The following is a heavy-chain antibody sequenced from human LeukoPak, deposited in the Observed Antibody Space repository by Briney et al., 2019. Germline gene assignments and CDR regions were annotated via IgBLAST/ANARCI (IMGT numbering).Heavy chain of an antibody. Sequence: PSETLSLTCTVSGGSVSSGSHYWSWIRQPPGKGLEWIGYIYYSGSTNCNPSLKSRVTISVDTSKNQFSLKLSSVTAADTAVYYCARGLIVVVPAAMHYYYYGMDVWGKGTTVTVSS. V-gene: IGHV4-61*01. CDR2: IYYSGST. D-gene: IGHD2-2*01. CDR3: ARGLIVVVPAAMHYYYYGMDV. J-gene: IGHJ6*04. CDR1: GGSVSSGSHY.